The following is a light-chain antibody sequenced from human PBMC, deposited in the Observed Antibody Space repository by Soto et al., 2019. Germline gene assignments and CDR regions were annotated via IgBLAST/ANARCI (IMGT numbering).Light chain of an antibody. CDR1: ASISNY. CDR2: AAS. V-gene: IGKV1-39*01. CDR3: QQSYITPWT. Sequence: DIRMTQSPSSLSASVGDRVTITCRASASISNYLNWYQQTPGKAPNLLIYAASSLQSGVPSRFSGSGSGTDFTLTISNLQPEDFATYYCQQSYITPWTFGQGTKVDXK. J-gene: IGKJ1*01.